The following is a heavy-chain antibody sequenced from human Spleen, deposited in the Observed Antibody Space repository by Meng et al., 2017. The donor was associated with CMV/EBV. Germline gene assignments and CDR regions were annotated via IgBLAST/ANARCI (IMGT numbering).Heavy chain of an antibody. CDR3: AREGRRWLQSLGTWYFDL. D-gene: IGHD5-24*01. CDR1: TFNSYA. Sequence: TFNSYAISWVRQAPGQGLEWMGGIIPILGIANYAQKFQGRVTITADKSTSTAYMELSSLRSEDTAVYYCAREGRRWLQSLGTWYFDLWGRGTLVTVSS. V-gene: IGHV1-69*10. CDR2: IIPILGIA. J-gene: IGHJ2*01.